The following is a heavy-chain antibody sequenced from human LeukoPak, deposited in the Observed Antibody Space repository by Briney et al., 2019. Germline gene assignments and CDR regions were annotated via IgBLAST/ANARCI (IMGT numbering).Heavy chain of an antibody. CDR1: GFTFSNAC. V-gene: IGHV3-48*02. CDR2: ISSSSSNI. D-gene: IGHD5-18*01. J-gene: IGHJ4*02. Sequence: PGGSLRLSCAASGFTFSNACMNWVRQAPGKGPEWVSYISSSSSNIYYADSVRGRFTISRDNAKNSLYLQMNSLRDEDTAVYYCARGYRYASDYWGQGTLLTVSS. CDR3: ARGYRYASDY.